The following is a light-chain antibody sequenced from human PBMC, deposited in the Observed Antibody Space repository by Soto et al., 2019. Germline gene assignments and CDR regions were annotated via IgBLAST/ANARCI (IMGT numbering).Light chain of an antibody. CDR3: QQYGSSPPWT. CDR2: GAS. Sequence: EIVLTQSPGTLSLSPGERATLSCRASQGIGDTLAWYQQKPGQAPRLLIYGASSRATGIPDRFSGSGSGTDFTLTISRLEPEDFAVYYCQQYGSSPPWTFGQGTKVDI. V-gene: IGKV3-20*01. J-gene: IGKJ1*01. CDR1: QGIGDT.